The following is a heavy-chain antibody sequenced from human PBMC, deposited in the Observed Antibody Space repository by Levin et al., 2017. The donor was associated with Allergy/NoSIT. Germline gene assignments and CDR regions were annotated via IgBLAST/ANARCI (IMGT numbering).Heavy chain of an antibody. Sequence: SETLSLTCTVSTASMSRGGYYWSWIRQHPGTGLEWIGFIYHSGSTHYNPSLMSRVNISVDTSKKQFSLKLSSVTAADTAFYYCARDWGQGLIDYWGQGTLVTVSS. J-gene: IGHJ4*02. CDR1: TASMSRGGYY. V-gene: IGHV4-31*03. CDR2: IYHSGST. D-gene: IGHD3-16*01. CDR3: ARDWGQGLIDY.